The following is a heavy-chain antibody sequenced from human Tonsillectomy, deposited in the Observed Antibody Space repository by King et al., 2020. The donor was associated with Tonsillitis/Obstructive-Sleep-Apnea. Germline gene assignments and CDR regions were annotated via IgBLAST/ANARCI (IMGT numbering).Heavy chain of an antibody. CDR1: GFSLSNARMG. CDR2: IFSNDEK. D-gene: IGHD6-19*01. J-gene: IGHJ4*02. V-gene: IGHV2-26*01. Sequence: VTLKESGPVLVKPTETLTLTCTVSGFSLSNARMGMSWLRHPPGKALEWLAHIFSNDEKSYSTSLKSRLTISKDTSKSQVVLTMTNMDPVDTATYYCARCGSGGQWLVPFLALWGRGPRVSVS. CDR3: ARCGSGGQWLVPFLAL.